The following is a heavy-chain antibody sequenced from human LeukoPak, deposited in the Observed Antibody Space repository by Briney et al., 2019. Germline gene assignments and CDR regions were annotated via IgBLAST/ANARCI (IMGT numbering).Heavy chain of an antibody. V-gene: IGHV4-39*01. J-gene: IGHJ5*02. CDR1: GASISSNSFF. CDR2: IRYGVST. D-gene: IGHD2-21*01. CDR3: ATDWGGMDCFDP. Sequence: SETLSLTCTVSGASISSNSFFWGWIRQPPGRGLEWIGTIRYGVSTYYNPSLKSRVSISADTSKNQFSLELGSVTAADTAVYYCATDWGGMDCFDPWGQGTLVTVSS.